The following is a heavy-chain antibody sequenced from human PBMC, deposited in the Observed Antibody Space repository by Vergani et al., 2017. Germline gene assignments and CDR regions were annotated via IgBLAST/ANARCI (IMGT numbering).Heavy chain of an antibody. CDR2: IYSTGST. CDR3: GRVADFYGLGSRLLDL. J-gene: IGHJ5*02. D-gene: IGHD3-10*01. V-gene: IGHV4-31*03. CDR1: GDSISSGVYY. Sequence: QVQLQESGPGLVKPSQTLSLTCSVSGDSISSGVYYWNWIRQHPGKGLEWIGYIYSTGSTHHNPSLRRRINMSVDTSKNQFSLKLNSVTAADTAMYYCGRVADFYGLGSRLLDLWVQGILVTVSS.